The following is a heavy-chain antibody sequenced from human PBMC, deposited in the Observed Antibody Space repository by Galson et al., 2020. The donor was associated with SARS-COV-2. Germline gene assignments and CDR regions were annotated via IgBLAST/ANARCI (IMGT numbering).Heavy chain of an antibody. CDR1: GFTFSSYA. CDR2: ISSNGGST. Sequence: GESLMISCAASGFTFSSYAMHWVRQAPGKGLEYVSVISSNGGSTYYADSVKGRFTISRDNSKNTLYLQMGSLRAEDMAVYYCARDSDCGGDCYSMYGGPHFDYWGQGTLVTVSS. V-gene: IGHV3-64*02. J-gene: IGHJ4*02. D-gene: IGHD2-21*02. CDR3: ARDSDCGGDCYSMYGGPHFDY.